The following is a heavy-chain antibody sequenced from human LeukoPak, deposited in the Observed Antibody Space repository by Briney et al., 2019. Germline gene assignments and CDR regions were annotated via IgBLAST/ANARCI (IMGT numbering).Heavy chain of an antibody. V-gene: IGHV4-38-2*02. CDR3: ARGVGPYYFDY. CDR1: GYSISSGYY. CDR2: IYHSGII. D-gene: IGHD1-26*01. Sequence: SETLSLTCTVSGYSISSGYYWGWIRQPPGKGLEWIGNIYHSGIIYYNPSLKSRVTILVDTSKNQFSLKLNSVTAADTAVYYCARGVGPYYFDYWGQGTLVTVSS. J-gene: IGHJ4*02.